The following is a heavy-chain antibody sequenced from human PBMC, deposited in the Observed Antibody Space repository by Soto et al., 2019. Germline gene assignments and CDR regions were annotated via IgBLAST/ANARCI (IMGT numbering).Heavy chain of an antibody. Sequence: GESLKISCKGSGYSFTSYWIGWVRQMPGKGLEWMGIIYPGDSDTRYSPSFQGQVTISADKSISTAYLQWSSLKASDTAMYYCARGGMITFGGVQYYFDYWGQGXLVTVSS. V-gene: IGHV5-51*01. J-gene: IGHJ4*02. D-gene: IGHD3-16*01. CDR3: ARGGMITFGGVQYYFDY. CDR1: GYSFTSYW. CDR2: IYPGDSDT.